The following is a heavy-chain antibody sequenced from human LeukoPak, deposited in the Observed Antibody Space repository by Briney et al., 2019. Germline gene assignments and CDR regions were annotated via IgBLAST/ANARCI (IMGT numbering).Heavy chain of an antibody. D-gene: IGHD6-13*01. J-gene: IGHJ5*02. CDR2: INHSGST. CDR1: GGSFSGYY. V-gene: IGHV4-34*01. CDR3: ARRGSSSWGFDP. Sequence: PSETLSLTCAVYGGSFSGYYWGWIRQPPGKGLEWIGEINHSGSTNYNPSLKSRVTISVDTSKNQFSLKLSSVTAADTAVYYCARRGSSSWGFDPWGQGTLVTVSS.